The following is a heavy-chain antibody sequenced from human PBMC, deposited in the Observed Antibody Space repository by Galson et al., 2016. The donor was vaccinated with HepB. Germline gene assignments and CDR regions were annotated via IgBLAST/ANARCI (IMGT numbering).Heavy chain of an antibody. J-gene: IGHJ5*02. V-gene: IGHV1-46*01. Sequence: SVKVSCKASGYSFTRYYMYWVRQAPGQGLEWMGMVNPSGGSTTYAEKFQGRVTMTTDTSTRTVYMELSSLTFEATAIAYCARARGGTTALDPWGQGTLVIVSS. CDR2: VNPSGGST. CDR1: GYSFTRYY. CDR3: ARARGGTTALDP. D-gene: IGHD1-7*01.